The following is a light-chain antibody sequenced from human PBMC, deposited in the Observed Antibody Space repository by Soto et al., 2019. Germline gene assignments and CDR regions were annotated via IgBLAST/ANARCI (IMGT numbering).Light chain of an antibody. CDR1: QSVSSNF. Sequence: ENVLTQSPGTLSLSPGERAALSCRASQSVSSNFLAWYQQKPGQAPRLLIYGASNRATGIPDRFSGSGSETDFTLTISRLEPEDFVVYYCHQYGSSPATFGQGTKVDIK. CDR2: GAS. J-gene: IGKJ1*01. V-gene: IGKV3-20*01. CDR3: HQYGSSPAT.